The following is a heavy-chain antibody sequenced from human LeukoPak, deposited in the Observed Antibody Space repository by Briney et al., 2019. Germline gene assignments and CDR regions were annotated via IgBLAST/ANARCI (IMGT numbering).Heavy chain of an antibody. D-gene: IGHD3-9*01. CDR3: ARPDYDILTGYYNLDY. J-gene: IGHJ4*02. CDR2: ISAYNGNT. CDR1: GYTFTSYG. Sequence: GASVKVSCKASGYTFTSYGISWVRQAPGQGLEWMGWISAYNGNTNYAQKLQGRVTMTTDTSTSTAYMELRSLRSDDTAVYYCARPDYDILTGYYNLDYRGQGTLVTVSS. V-gene: IGHV1-18*04.